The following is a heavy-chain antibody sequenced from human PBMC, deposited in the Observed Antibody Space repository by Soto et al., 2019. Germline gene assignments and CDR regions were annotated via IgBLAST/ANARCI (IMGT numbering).Heavy chain of an antibody. V-gene: IGHV4-30-4*02. J-gene: IGHJ4*02. D-gene: IGHD4-17*01. CDR2: IYNSGGS. CDR1: GASVRSGDYY. Sequence: SDTLSLTCSVSGASVRSGDYYWSCIRQAPGKGLEWIGYIYNSGGSYYNPSLKGRLTISIDTSKNQFSLKLNSVTAADTAIYYCVGTGTTDDYWGRGTLVTVSS. CDR3: VGTGTTDDY.